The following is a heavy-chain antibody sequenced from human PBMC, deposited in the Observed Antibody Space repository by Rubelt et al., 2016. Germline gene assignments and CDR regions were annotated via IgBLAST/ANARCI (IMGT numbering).Heavy chain of an antibody. V-gene: IGHV4-39*07. CDR1: GGSISSSSYY. Sequence: QLQLQESGPGLVKPSETLSLTCTVSGGSISSSSYYWGWIRQPPGKGLEWIGGIYYSGSTYYNPSLKSRVTISLETAKNQFALKLSSVTAADTAVYYCARSYSSGWYGDYWGQGTLVTVSS. D-gene: IGHD6-19*01. CDR3: ARSYSSGWYGDY. J-gene: IGHJ4*02. CDR2: IYYSGST.